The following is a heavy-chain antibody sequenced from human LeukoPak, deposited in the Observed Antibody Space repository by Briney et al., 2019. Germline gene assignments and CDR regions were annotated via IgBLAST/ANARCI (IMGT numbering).Heavy chain of an antibody. J-gene: IGHJ6*03. CDR3: AKAPSLSSSFYYYYYMDV. CDR1: GFTFSSYG. D-gene: IGHD6-6*01. CDR2: IRYDGSNK. Sequence: GGSLRLSCAASGFTFSSYGMHWVRQAPGKGLEWVAFIRYDGSNKYYADSVKGRFTISRDNSKNTLYLQMNSLRAEDTAVYYCAKAPSLSSSFYYYYYMDVWGKGTTVTVSS. V-gene: IGHV3-30*02.